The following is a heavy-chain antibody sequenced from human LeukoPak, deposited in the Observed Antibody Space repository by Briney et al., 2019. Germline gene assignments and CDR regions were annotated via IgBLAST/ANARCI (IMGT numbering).Heavy chain of an antibody. Sequence: PGGSLRLSCAASGFTFSSYAMHWVRQAPGKGLEWVAVISYDGSNKYYADSVKGRFTISRDNSKNTLYLQMNSLKTEDTAVYYCTTGGASHIVVVTPSDYWGQGTLVTVSS. CDR1: GFTFSSYA. D-gene: IGHD2-21*02. CDR2: ISYDGSNK. V-gene: IGHV3-30*04. CDR3: TTGGASHIVVVTPSDY. J-gene: IGHJ4*02.